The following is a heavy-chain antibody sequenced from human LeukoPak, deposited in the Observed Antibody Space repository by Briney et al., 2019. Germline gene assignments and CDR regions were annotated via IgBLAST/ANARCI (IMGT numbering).Heavy chain of an antibody. D-gene: IGHD1-20*01. Sequence: GGSLRLSCAASGFPFKSYAMSWVRQAPGKGLEWISYISSGVTTEYYADSVKGRFTISRDDARDSLYLQMESLRAEDTAVYYCARFNLGWLDPRGQGALVTVSS. V-gene: IGHV3-48*01. CDR1: GFPFKSYA. CDR2: ISSGVTTE. J-gene: IGHJ5*02. CDR3: ARFNLGWLDP.